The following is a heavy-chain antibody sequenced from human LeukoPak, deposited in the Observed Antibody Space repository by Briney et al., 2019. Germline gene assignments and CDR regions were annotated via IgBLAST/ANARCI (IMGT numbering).Heavy chain of an antibody. CDR3: ARASRGIAAAPRWFDP. D-gene: IGHD6-13*01. J-gene: IGHJ5*02. V-gene: IGHV4-34*01. CDR1: GGSFSVYY. Sequence: SETLSLTCAVYGGSFSVYYWSWIRQPPGKGLEWIGEINHSGSTNYNPSLKSRVTISVDTSKNQFSLKLSSVTAADTAVYYCARASRGIAAAPRWFDPWGQGTLVTVSS. CDR2: INHSGST.